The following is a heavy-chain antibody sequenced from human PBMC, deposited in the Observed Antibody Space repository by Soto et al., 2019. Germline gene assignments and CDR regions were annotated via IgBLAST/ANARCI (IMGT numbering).Heavy chain of an antibody. CDR2: IYYSGST. CDR1: GGSISSGSYY. J-gene: IGHJ5*02. CDR3: ARQGKYRDNWFDP. D-gene: IGHD5-18*01. Sequence: SETLSLTCTVSGGSISSGSYYWGWIRQPPGKGLEWIGSIYYSGSTYYNPSLKSRVTISVDTSKNQFSLKLSSVTAADTAVYYCARQGKYRDNWFDPWGQGTLVTVSS. V-gene: IGHV4-39*01.